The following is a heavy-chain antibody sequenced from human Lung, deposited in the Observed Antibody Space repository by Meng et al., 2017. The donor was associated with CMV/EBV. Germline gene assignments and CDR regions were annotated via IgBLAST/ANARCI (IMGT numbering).Heavy chain of an antibody. V-gene: IGHV3-30-3*01. Sequence: GGSLRLSCAASGFRFSSYAMYWVRQAPGKGLEWVAFIRYDGSNTYYADSVEGRFTISRDNFKNTLYLQMSGLRPEDTAVYYCASSHMVGYGIDLWVQGDAVTVDS. CDR3: ASSHMVGYGIDL. CDR1: GFRFSSYA. D-gene: IGHD2-15*01. CDR2: IRYDGSNT. J-gene: IGHJ6*01.